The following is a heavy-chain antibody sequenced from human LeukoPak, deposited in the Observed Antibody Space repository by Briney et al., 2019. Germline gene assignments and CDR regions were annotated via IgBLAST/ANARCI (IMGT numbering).Heavy chain of an antibody. J-gene: IGHJ4*02. CDR1: GGTFSSYA. Sequence: GSSVKVSCKASGGTFSSYAISWVRQAPGQGLEWMGGIIPIFGTANYAQKFQGRVTITADESTSAAYMELSSLRSEDTAVYYCARVSDYYDSSGRYFDYWGQGTLVTVSS. CDR3: ARVSDYYDSSGRYFDY. V-gene: IGHV1-69*01. CDR2: IIPIFGTA. D-gene: IGHD3-22*01.